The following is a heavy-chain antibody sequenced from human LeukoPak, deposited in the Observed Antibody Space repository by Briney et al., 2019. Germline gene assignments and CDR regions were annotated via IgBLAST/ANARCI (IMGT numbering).Heavy chain of an antibody. CDR3: ARDKGYSSGWYFIPTYYFDY. V-gene: IGHV3-30-3*01. Sequence: GRSLRLSCAASGFTFSSYAMHWVRQAPGKGLEWVAVISYDGSNKYYADSVKGRFTISRDKSKNTLYLQMNSLRAEDTAVYYCARDKGYSSGWYFIPTYYFDYWGQGTLVTVSS. CDR2: ISYDGSNK. J-gene: IGHJ4*02. CDR1: GFTFSSYA. D-gene: IGHD6-19*01.